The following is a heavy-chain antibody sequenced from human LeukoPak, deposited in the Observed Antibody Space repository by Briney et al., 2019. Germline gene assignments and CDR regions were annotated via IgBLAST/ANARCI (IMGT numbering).Heavy chain of an antibody. CDR2: VRSKGYSYAT. V-gene: IGHV3-73*01. Sequence: PGGSLRLSCAASGFTFSGSVIHWVRQASGKGLEWLGRVRSKGYSYATGYAASVKGRFTISRDDSKDRAYLQMDSLITEDTAVYYCHGYYDSGGSRAFDIWGQGTVVTVSS. CDR1: GFTFSGSV. J-gene: IGHJ3*02. CDR3: HGYYDSGGSRAFDI. D-gene: IGHD3-22*01.